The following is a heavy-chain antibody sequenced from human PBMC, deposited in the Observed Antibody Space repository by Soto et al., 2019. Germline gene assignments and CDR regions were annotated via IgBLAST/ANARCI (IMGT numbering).Heavy chain of an antibody. CDR3: ASRSDCSSTSWRCMDV. D-gene: IGHD2-2*01. CDR2: IYPGDSDT. CDR1: GYSFTTYW. J-gene: IGHJ6*02. Sequence: GESLKISCKGYGYSFTTYWIGWVRQTPGKGLEWMGIIYPGDSDTRYSPSFQGQVTMSADKSINTAYLQWSSLKASDTAMYYCASRSDCSSTSWRCMDVWGQGTTVTVSS. V-gene: IGHV5-51*01.